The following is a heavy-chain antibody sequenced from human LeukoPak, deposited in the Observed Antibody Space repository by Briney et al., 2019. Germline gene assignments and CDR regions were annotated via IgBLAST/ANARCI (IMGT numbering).Heavy chain of an antibody. Sequence: GGSLRLSCAASGFTFSSYWMHWVRQAPGKGLVWVSRINSDGSSTSYADSVKGRFTISRDNAKNTLYLQMNSLRAEDTAVYYCARVGPYYYDSSGYDFWGQGTLVTVSS. CDR2: INSDGSST. J-gene: IGHJ4*02. V-gene: IGHV3-74*01. D-gene: IGHD3-22*01. CDR1: GFTFSSYW. CDR3: ARVGPYYYDSSGYDF.